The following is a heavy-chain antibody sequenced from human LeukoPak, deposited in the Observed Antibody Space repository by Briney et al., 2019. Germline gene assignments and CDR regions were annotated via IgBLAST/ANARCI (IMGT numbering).Heavy chain of an antibody. V-gene: IGHV3-74*01. Sequence: GGSLRLSCAASGFTFSSYWMNWVRQAPGKGLLWVSRIASDGSSTTYADSVKGRFSISRDNAKNTLYLQMNSLRVEDTAVYYCAGGRPHGNDYWGQGTLVTVSS. J-gene: IGHJ4*02. CDR3: AGGRPHGNDY. CDR1: GFTFSSYW. D-gene: IGHD4-23*01. CDR2: IASDGSST.